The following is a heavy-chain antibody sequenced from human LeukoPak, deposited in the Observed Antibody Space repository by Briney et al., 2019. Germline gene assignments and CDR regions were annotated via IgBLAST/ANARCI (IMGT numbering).Heavy chain of an antibody. J-gene: IGHJ4*02. V-gene: IGHV3-23*01. CDR3: AKATKSIVVDNYFDY. CDR1: GFTFSNYA. Sequence: GSLRLSCAASGFTFSNYAMSWVRQAPGKGLEWVSSISANGGGTYYADSVKGRLTVSRDNSQNTLYLQMTSLRAEDTAVYYCAKATKSIVVDNYFDYWGQGALVTVSS. CDR2: ISANGGGT. D-gene: IGHD3-22*01.